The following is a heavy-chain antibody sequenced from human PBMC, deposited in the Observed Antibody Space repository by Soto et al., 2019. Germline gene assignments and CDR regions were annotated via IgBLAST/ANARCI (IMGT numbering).Heavy chain of an antibody. CDR2: IIPIFNTA. V-gene: IGHV1-69*01. CDR3: ARVRPTDYVGNYNNGMDV. D-gene: IGHD4-17*01. J-gene: IGHJ6*02. Sequence: QVQLVQSGAEVKKPGSSVKVSCKASGGTFNYDAITWVRQAPGQGLEWMGGIIPIFNTANYAQKFQGRVTITADESTSTAYMGLPSLRSEDTALYYCARVRPTDYVGNYNNGMDVWGQGTTVTVSS. CDR1: GGTFNYDA.